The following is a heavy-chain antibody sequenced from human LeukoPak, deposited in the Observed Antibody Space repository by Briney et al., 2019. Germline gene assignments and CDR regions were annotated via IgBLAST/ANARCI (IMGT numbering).Heavy chain of an antibody. CDR2: IYYSRST. D-gene: IGHD3-10*01. V-gene: IGHV4-39*01. Sequence: SETLSLTCTVSGGSINSSSYYWGWIRQPPGKGLEWIGTIYYSRSTYYNPSLKSRVPISVDTSKNQFSLKLGSVTASDTAVYYCARRFAPSRNDAFDIWGQGTMVTVSS. CDR3: ARRFAPSRNDAFDI. CDR1: GGSINSSSYY. J-gene: IGHJ3*02.